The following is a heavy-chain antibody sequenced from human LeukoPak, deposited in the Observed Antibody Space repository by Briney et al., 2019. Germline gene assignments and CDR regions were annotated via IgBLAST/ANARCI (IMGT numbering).Heavy chain of an antibody. J-gene: IGHJ5*02. CDR1: GLTFSSYA. CDR3: AKDLASAVARWGWFDP. D-gene: IGHD6-19*01. Sequence: GGSLRLSCAASGLTFSSYAMSWVRQAPGKGLEWVSAISGSGGSTYYADSVKGRFTISRDNSKNTLYLQMNSLRAEDTAVYYCAKDLASAVARWGWFDPWGQGTLVTVSS. V-gene: IGHV3-23*01. CDR2: ISGSGGST.